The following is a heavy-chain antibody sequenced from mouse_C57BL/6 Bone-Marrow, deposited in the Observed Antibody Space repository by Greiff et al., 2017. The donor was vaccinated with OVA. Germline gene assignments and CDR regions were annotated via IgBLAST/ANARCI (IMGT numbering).Heavy chain of an antibody. D-gene: IGHD1-1*01. V-gene: IGHV1-55*01. Sequence: QVQLQQPGAELVKPGASVKMSCKASGYTFTSYWITWVKQRPGQGLEWIGDIYPGSGSTNYNEKFKSKATLTVDTSSSTDYMQLSSLTSEDSAVYCCASGDYYLYYYAMDYWGQGTSVTVSS. CDR3: ASGDYYLYYYAMDY. CDR2: IYPGSGST. J-gene: IGHJ4*01. CDR1: GYTFTSYW.